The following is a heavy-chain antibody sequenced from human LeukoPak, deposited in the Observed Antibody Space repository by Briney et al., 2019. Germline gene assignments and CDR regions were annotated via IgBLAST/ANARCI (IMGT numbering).Heavy chain of an antibody. CDR3: ARDHPIAAAGYYDYYYMHV. J-gene: IGHJ6*03. Sequence: ASVMIICRTSGNTITGNYMLCVRRAPRQRRVWLGWINYNSGCTNNAHKFQGRVNMTRDTSISTAYMELSRLRSDETAVYYCARDHPIAAAGYYDYYYMHVWGKGTTVTVSS. CDR1: GNTITGNY. V-gene: IGHV1-2*02. CDR2: INYNSGCT. D-gene: IGHD6-13*01.